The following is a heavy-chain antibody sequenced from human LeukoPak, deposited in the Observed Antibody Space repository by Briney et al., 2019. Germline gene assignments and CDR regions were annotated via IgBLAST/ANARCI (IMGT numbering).Heavy chain of an antibody. V-gene: IGHV4-59*12. D-gene: IGHD2-15*01. CDR3: ARRDCSGGSCYYDC. CDR1: GGSISSYY. Sequence: SETLSLTCTVSGGSISSYYWSWIRQPPGKGLEWIGYIYYSGSTNYKPSLKSRVTISVDTSKNQFSLRLSSVTAADTAVYYCARRDCSGGSCYYDCWGQGTLVTVSS. J-gene: IGHJ4*02. CDR2: IYYSGST.